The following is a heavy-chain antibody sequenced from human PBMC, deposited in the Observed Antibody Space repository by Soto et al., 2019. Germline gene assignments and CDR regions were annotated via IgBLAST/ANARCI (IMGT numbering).Heavy chain of an antibody. Sequence: ASVKLSCKASGYGFTNNDVSWVRQATGQGLEWMGWMNPGSGDTGYAQKFQGRVTMTRDISIATAYLELSSLRSDDTAIYYCARMATFGSLNWFDPWGQGTLVTVSS. D-gene: IGHD3-16*01. CDR2: MNPGSGDT. CDR1: GYGFTNND. V-gene: IGHV1-8*01. J-gene: IGHJ5*02. CDR3: ARMATFGSLNWFDP.